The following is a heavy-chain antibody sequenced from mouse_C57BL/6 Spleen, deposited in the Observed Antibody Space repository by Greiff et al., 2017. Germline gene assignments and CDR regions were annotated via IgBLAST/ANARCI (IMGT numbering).Heavy chain of an antibody. CDR1: GFNIKDDY. CDR3: TTIATGEGFAD. J-gene: IGHJ3*01. V-gene: IGHV14-4*01. D-gene: IGHD1-1*01. CDR2: IDTENGDT. Sequence: VQLQQSGAELVRPGASVKLSCTASGFNIKDDYMHWVKQRPEQGLEWIGWIDTENGDTEYASKFQGKATITAATSSTTAYLQRSSLTSKDTAVYYCTTIATGEGFADGGQGTLVTVSA.